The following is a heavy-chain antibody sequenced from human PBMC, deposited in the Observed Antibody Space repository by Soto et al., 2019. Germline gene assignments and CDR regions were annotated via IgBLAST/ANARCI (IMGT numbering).Heavy chain of an antibody. V-gene: IGHV4-31*01. CDR1: GDSISSDNYY. J-gene: IGHJ4*02. CDR2: IFYSGST. CDR3: ARLTTGYCSGGSCPPPY. D-gene: IGHD2-15*01. Sequence: QVQLQESGPGLVKPSQTLSLTCTVSGDSISSDNYYCSWIRQHPGKGLEWIGYIFYSGSTHYNPSLKSLVTISVDTSKNQFSLKLSSVTAADTAVYYCARLTTGYCSGGSCPPPYWGQGTLVTVSS.